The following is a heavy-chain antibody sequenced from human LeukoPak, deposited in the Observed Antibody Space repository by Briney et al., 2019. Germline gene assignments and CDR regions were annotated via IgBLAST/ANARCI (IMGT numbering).Heavy chain of an antibody. CDR1: GFTFSSYA. J-gene: IGHJ4*02. Sequence: GGSLRLSCAASGFTFSSYAMSWVRQAPGKGLEWVSAISGSGGSTYYADSVKGRFTISRDNSKNTLYLQMNSLRAEDTAVYYCAKDRGGYSSSWFYPFDYWGQGTLVTVSS. CDR3: AKDRGGYSSSWFYPFDY. D-gene: IGHD6-13*01. CDR2: ISGSGGST. V-gene: IGHV3-23*01.